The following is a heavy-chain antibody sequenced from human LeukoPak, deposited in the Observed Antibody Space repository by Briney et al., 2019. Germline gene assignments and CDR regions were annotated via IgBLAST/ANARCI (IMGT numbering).Heavy chain of an antibody. D-gene: IGHD3-16*01. V-gene: IGHV1-2*02. CDR3: ARVYVWGTNYYFNY. CDR2: INPNSGGT. CDR1: GYTFTGYY. Sequence: ASVKVSCKAFGYTFTGYYMHWVRQAPGQGLEWMGWINPNSGGTNYAQKFQGRVTMTRDTSISTAYMELSRLRSDDTAVYYCARVYVWGTNYYFNYWGQGTLVTVSS. J-gene: IGHJ4*02.